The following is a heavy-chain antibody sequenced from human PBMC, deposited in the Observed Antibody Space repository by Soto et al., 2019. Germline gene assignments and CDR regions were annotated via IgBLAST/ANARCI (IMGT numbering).Heavy chain of an antibody. D-gene: IGHD5-12*01. Sequence: PGESLKISCKGSGYSFTSYWIGWVRQMPGKGLEWMGIIYPGDSDTRYSPSFQGQVTISADKSISTAYLQWSSLKASDTAMYYCARRGFSGYDRPSWYFDLWGRGTLVTVSS. CDR2: IYPGDSDT. CDR1: GYSFTSYW. CDR3: ARRGFSGYDRPSWYFDL. J-gene: IGHJ2*01. V-gene: IGHV5-51*01.